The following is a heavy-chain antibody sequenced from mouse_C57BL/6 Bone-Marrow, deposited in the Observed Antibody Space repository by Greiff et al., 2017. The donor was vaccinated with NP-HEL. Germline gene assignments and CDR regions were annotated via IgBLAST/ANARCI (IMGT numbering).Heavy chain of an antibody. J-gene: IGHJ3*01. CDR3: ARPFAY. Sequence: QVQLQQSGAELVRPGTSVKVSCKASGYAFTNYLIEWVKQRPGQGLEWIGVINPGSGGTNYNEKFKGKATLTADKSSSTVYMQLSSLTSEDSAVYFCARPFAYWGQGTLVTVSA. V-gene: IGHV1-54*01. CDR1: GYAFTNYL. CDR2: INPGSGGT.